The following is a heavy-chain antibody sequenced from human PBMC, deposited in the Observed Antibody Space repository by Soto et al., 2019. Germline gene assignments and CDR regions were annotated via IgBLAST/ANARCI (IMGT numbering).Heavy chain of an antibody. CDR3: ARAPRAYGSGSYYGY. J-gene: IGHJ4*02. CDR1: GFTFSSYS. V-gene: IGHV3-48*01. Sequence: EVQLVESGGGLVQPGGSLRLSCAASGFTFSSYSMNWVRQAPGKGLEWVSYISSSSSTIYYADSVKGRCTISRDNAKHSLYMQMNSLRAEDTAVYYCARAPRAYGSGSYYGYWGQGNLVTVSS. D-gene: IGHD3-10*01. CDR2: ISSSSSTI.